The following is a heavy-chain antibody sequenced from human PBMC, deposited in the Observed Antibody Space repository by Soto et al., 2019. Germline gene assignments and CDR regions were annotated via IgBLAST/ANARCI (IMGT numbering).Heavy chain of an antibody. CDR2: VYYNGSP. Sequence: PSETLSLTCTVSRGSIQSSTYYWGWIRQPPGKGLEWIGTVYYNGSPYFNPSLKSRLTLSADPSQNQFSLRLRSVTAADTALYYCARADTSGAGRYTPFDAFDVWGQGTMVTVSS. D-gene: IGHD3-16*02. CDR3: ARADTSGAGRYTPFDAFDV. J-gene: IGHJ3*01. V-gene: IGHV4-39*07. CDR1: RGSIQSSTYY.